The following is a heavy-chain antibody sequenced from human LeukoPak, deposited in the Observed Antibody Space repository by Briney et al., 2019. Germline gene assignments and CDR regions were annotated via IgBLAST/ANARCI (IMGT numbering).Heavy chain of an antibody. CDR1: GFTFSSYW. D-gene: IGHD3-22*01. CDR2: IKYDGSEK. CDR3: ARDRPWHYFDSSGYYYDH. V-gene: IGHV3-7*01. Sequence: GGSLRLSCVVSGFTFSSYWMSWVRQAPGKGLEWVANIKYDGSEKYYVESVKGRFTISRDDPKKSLYLQMSSLRAEDTAVYYCARDRPWHYFDSSGYYYDHWGQGALVTVSS. J-gene: IGHJ4*02.